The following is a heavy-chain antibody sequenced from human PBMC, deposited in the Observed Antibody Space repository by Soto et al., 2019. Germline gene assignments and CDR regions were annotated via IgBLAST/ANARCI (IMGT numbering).Heavy chain of an antibody. V-gene: IGHV4-59*01. J-gene: IGHJ5*02. CDR1: GGSISGYY. Sequence: NPSETLSITCTVSGGSISGYYWSWIRQPPGKGLEWIGYIYYSGSTNYNPSLKSRVTISVDTSKNQFSLKLSSVTAADTAVYYCARDLSKITGTSRWFDPWGQGTLVTVSS. D-gene: IGHD1-7*01. CDR3: ARDLSKITGTSRWFDP. CDR2: IYYSGST.